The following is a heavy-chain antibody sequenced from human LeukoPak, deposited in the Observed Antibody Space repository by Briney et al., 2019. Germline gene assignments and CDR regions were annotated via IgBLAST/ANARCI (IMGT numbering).Heavy chain of an antibody. Sequence: SETLSLTCTVSGVSISTYDWSWIRQPPGKGLEWIGNIYYSGSTNYNPSLKSRVTISVDTSKNQFSLNLNSMTAADTAVYYCARALRNWFDPWGQGTLVTVSS. V-gene: IGHV4-59*01. CDR1: GVSISTYD. CDR3: ARALRNWFDP. D-gene: IGHD4-17*01. J-gene: IGHJ5*02. CDR2: IYYSGST.